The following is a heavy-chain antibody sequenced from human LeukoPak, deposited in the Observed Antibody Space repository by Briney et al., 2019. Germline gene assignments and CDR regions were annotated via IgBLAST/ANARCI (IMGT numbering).Heavy chain of an antibody. CDR2: IWHDGRNQ. V-gene: IGHV3-33*01. CDR1: GFTFSNFG. D-gene: IGHD3-10*01. Sequence: GGSLRPSCAASGFTFSNFGMHWVRQAPGEGLEWVAVIWHDGRNQHYADSVKGRFTISRDNSEGTLYLQMNSLRVEDTAVYYCARRTGTYDLDYWGQGTLVTVSS. CDR3: ARRTGTYDLDY. J-gene: IGHJ4*02.